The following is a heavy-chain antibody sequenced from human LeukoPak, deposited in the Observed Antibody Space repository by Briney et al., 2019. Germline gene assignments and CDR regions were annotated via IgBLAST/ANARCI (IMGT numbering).Heavy chain of an antibody. D-gene: IGHD3-22*01. CDR2: ILHDGSNK. CDR3: GRDGDSSGYFYFDN. CDR1: GFTFSSYA. V-gene: IGHV3-30-3*01. Sequence: GGSLRLSCAASGFTFSSYAMHWVRQAPGTGLEWVAGILHDGSNKYYADSVKGRFTISRDNSKNTLSLQMNSLRADDTAVYYCGRDGDSSGYFYFDNWGQGILVTASS. J-gene: IGHJ4*02.